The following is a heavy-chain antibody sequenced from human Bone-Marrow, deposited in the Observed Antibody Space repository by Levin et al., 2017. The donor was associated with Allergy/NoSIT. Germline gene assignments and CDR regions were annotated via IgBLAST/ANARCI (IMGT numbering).Heavy chain of an antibody. CDR3: VKDETTKKYSSSWDALDM. CDR2: ISWTSGTI. D-gene: IGHD6-6*01. V-gene: IGHV3-9*01. CDR1: GFTFDDFA. Sequence: QPGGSLRLSCAASGFTFDDFAVHWVRQVPGKGLEWVSGISWTSGTIGYADSVKGRFTISRDNAKNSLYLQMNNLRAEDTAFYFCVKDETTKKYSSSWDALDMWGQGTMVTVSS. J-gene: IGHJ3*02.